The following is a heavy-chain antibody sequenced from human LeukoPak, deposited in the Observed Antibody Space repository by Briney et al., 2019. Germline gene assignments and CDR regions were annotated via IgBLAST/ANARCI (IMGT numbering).Heavy chain of an antibody. J-gene: IGHJ4*02. D-gene: IGHD1-26*01. Sequence: SETLSLTCTVSGGSISSSSYYWGWIRQPPGKGLEWIGSIYYSGSTYYNPSLKGRVTISVDTSKNQFSLKLSSVTAADTAVYYCARRLDGWAYGHPIDYWGQGTLVTVSS. CDR1: GGSISSSSYY. CDR2: IYYSGST. V-gene: IGHV4-39*01. CDR3: ARRLDGWAYGHPIDY.